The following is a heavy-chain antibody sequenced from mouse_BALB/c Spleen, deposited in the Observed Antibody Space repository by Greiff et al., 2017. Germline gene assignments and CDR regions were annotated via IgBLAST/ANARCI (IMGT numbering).Heavy chain of an antibody. CDR3: ARGGNYVLYYFDY. D-gene: IGHD2-1*01. V-gene: IGHV3-6*02. CDR1: GYSITSGYY. J-gene: IGHJ2*01. CDR2: ISYDGSN. Sequence: LVESGPGLVKPSQSLSLTCSVTGYSITSGYYWNWIRQFPGNKLEWMGYISYDGSNNYNPSLKNRISITRDTSKNQFFLKLNSVTTEDTATYYCARGGNYVLYYFDYWGQGTTLTVSS.